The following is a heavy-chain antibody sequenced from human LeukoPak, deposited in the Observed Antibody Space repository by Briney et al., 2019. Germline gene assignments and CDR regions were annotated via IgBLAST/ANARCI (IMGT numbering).Heavy chain of an antibody. V-gene: IGHV3-30*04. CDR1: GFTFSSYS. Sequence: GRSLRLSCAASGFTFSSYSMRWVRQAPGKGRGWVAVISYDGSNKYYEDSVKGRFTISRDNSKNTLYLQMNSLRTEDTAVYSCARGYCTSTSCYNDYWGQGTLVTVSS. CDR3: ARGYCTSTSCYNDY. D-gene: IGHD2-2*02. J-gene: IGHJ4*02. CDR2: ISYDGSNK.